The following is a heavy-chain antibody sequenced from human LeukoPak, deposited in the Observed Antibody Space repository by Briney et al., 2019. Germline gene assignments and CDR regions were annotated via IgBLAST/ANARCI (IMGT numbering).Heavy chain of an antibody. CDR3: AKDYYYGSGSYSWYYYYYMDV. J-gene: IGHJ6*03. Sequence: PGGSLRLSCAASGFTFSSYGMHWVRQAPGKGLEWVAFIRYDGSNKYYADSVKGRFTISRDNSKNTLYLQMNSLRAEDTAVYYCAKDYYYGSGSYSWYYYYYMDVWGKGTTVTVSS. V-gene: IGHV3-30*02. CDR2: IRYDGSNK. D-gene: IGHD3-10*01. CDR1: GFTFSSYG.